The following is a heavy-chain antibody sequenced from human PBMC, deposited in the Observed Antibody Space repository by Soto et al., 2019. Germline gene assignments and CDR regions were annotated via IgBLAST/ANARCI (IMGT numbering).Heavy chain of an antibody. V-gene: IGHV1-69*08. Sequence: QVQLVQSGAEVKKPGSSVKVSCKASGATFSRYSITWVRQAPGHGLEWIGRIIPIFGIASYAQKFQGRVTITADESTSTAYMELSSLRSDDTAVYYCAREDRDRETGLVPAAIDGMDVWGQGTTVTVSS. J-gene: IGHJ6*02. CDR3: AREDRDRETGLVPAAIDGMDV. D-gene: IGHD2-2*01. CDR1: GATFSRYS. CDR2: IIPIFGIA.